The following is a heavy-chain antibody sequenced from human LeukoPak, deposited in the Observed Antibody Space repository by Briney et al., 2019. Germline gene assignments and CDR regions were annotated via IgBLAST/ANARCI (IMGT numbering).Heavy chain of an antibody. CDR1: GFTVSSNY. J-gene: IGHJ4*02. Sequence: GGSLRLSCVGSGFTVSSNYVSWVRQAPGKGLEWVSVIYSGGDTYYADSVKGRFAISRDSSKNTVYLQMNSLRGEDTAVYYCARSEQYLHYFDNWGQGTLVTVSS. CDR2: IYSGGDT. CDR3: ARSEQYLHYFDN. D-gene: IGHD1/OR15-1a*01. V-gene: IGHV3-53*01.